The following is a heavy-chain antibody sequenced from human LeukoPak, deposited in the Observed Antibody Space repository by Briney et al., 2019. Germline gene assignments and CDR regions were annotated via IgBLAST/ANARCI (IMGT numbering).Heavy chain of an antibody. CDR2: IYSGGST. CDR1: GFTVSSNY. D-gene: IGHD3-22*01. V-gene: IGHV3-66*01. CDR3: AREPLYYDSIIGYAFDI. J-gene: IGHJ3*02. Sequence: PGGSLRLSCAASGFTVSSNYMSWVRQAPGKGLEWVSVIYSGGSTYYADSVKGRFTISRDNSKNTLYLQMNSLRAEDTAVYYCAREPLYYDSIIGYAFDIWGQGTMVTVAS.